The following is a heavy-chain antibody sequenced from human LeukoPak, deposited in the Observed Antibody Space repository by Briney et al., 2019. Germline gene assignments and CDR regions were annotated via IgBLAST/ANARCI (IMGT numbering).Heavy chain of an antibody. V-gene: IGHV4-39*01. Sequence: PSETLSLTCTVSGGSISSSDYYWGWIRQPPGKGLEWIGNIYYSGSTYYNPSLKSRVTISVDTSKNQFSLNLSSVTAADAAVYYCARRGGYNSRFDPWGQRTLVTVSS. CDR2: IYYSGST. D-gene: IGHD5-24*01. CDR3: ARRGGYNSRFDP. J-gene: IGHJ5*02. CDR1: GGSISSSDYY.